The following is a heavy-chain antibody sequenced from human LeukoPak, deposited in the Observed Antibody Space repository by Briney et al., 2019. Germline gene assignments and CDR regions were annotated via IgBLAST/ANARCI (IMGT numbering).Heavy chain of an antibody. J-gene: IGHJ4*02. D-gene: IGHD3-22*01. CDR2: IYYSGST. CDR1: GGSISSYY. Sequence: SETLSLTCTVSGGSISSYYWSWIRQPPGKGLEWIGYIYYSGSTNYNPSLKSRVTISVDTSKNQFSLKLSSVTAADTAVYYCARESHSNYYDSSGYYYSFDYWGQGTLVTVSS. CDR3: ARESHSNYYDSSGYYYSFDY. V-gene: IGHV4-59*12.